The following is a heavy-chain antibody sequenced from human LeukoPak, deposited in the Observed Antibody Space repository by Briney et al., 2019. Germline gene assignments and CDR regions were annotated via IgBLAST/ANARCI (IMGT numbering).Heavy chain of an antibody. CDR3: ARVWYSSGWQPPYFDL. D-gene: IGHD6-19*01. CDR1: GFTFSSYS. Sequence: GGSLRLSCAASGFTFSSYSMNWVRQAPGKGLEWVSSISSSSSYIYYADSVKGRFTISRDNAKNSLYLQMNSLRAEDTAVYYCARVWYSSGWQPPYFDLWGRGTLVTVSS. V-gene: IGHV3-21*01. CDR2: ISSSSSYI. J-gene: IGHJ2*01.